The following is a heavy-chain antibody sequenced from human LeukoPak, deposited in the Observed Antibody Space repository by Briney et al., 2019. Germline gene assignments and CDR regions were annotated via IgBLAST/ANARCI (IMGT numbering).Heavy chain of an antibody. Sequence: SETLSLTCTVSGYSISSGYSWGWIRQPPGKGLEWIGTIYHSGRTYYNPSLKSRVTISIDTSKNQFSLKLSSVTAADTAVYYCATKIAAAGQFDYWGQGTLVTVSS. CDR3: ATKIAAAGQFDY. CDR1: GYSISSGYS. D-gene: IGHD6-13*01. V-gene: IGHV4-38-2*02. J-gene: IGHJ4*02. CDR2: IYHSGRT.